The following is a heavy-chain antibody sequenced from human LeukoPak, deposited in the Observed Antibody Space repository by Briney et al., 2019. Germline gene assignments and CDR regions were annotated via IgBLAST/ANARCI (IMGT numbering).Heavy chain of an antibody. CDR2: ISSSSSDI. Sequence: GGSLRLSCAASGFTFSSYSMNWVRQAPGKGLEWVSSISSSSSDIYYADSVKGRFTISRDNARNSLYLQMNSLRAEDTAVYYCARDGLAAATLHWCFDLWGCGTLVTVSS. CDR1: GFTFSSYS. V-gene: IGHV3-21*01. CDR3: ARDGLAAATLHWCFDL. J-gene: IGHJ2*01. D-gene: IGHD6-25*01.